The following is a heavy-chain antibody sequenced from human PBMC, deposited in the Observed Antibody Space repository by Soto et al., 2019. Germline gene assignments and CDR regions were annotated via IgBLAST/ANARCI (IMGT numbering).Heavy chain of an antibody. CDR1: GFTAISNN. CDR3: ARGGGNTRIDY. D-gene: IGHD3-16*01. Sequence: EVQLVESGGGLVQPGGSLSLSCAASGFTAISNNMSWVRQAPGKGLEWVSIIYSGGSTYYADSVKGRFTISRDNSKNTLYLQMNSLRAEDTAVYYCARGGGNTRIDYWGQGTLVTVSS. CDR2: IYSGGST. V-gene: IGHV3-66*01. J-gene: IGHJ4*02.